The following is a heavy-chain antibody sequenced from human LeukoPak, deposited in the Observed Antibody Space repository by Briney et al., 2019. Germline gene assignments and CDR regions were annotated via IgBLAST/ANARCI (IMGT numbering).Heavy chain of an antibody. CDR3: AREGPITFGGVIFRRVGY. J-gene: IGHJ4*02. D-gene: IGHD3-16*02. V-gene: IGHV3-72*01. CDR2: PRKKAKSYST. Sequence: GGSLRLSCAASGFTFRDHYTVWARPAPGRGLEGVGRPRKKAKSYSTEYAACVKGRFTISRDDSKNSLYLQMNSLKTEETAVYYCAREGPITFGGVIFRRVGYWGQGTLVTVSS. CDR1: GFTFRDHY.